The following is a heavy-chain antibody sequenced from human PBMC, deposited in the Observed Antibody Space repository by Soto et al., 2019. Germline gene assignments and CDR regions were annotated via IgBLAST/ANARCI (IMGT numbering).Heavy chain of an antibody. V-gene: IGHV4-30-4*01. CDR3: ARVIAAAGTPPFFDY. J-gene: IGHJ4*02. Sequence: PSETLSLTCTVSGGSISSGDYYWSWIRQPPGKGLEWIGYIYYSGSTYYNPSLKSRVTISVDTSKNQFSLQLSSVTAADTAVYYCARVIAAAGTPPFFDYWGQGTLVTVSS. D-gene: IGHD6-13*01. CDR2: IYYSGST. CDR1: GGSISSGDYY.